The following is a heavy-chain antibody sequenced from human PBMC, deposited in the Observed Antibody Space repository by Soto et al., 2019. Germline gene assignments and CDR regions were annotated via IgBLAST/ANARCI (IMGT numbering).Heavy chain of an antibody. CDR2: IYYSGST. V-gene: IGHV4-39*01. CDR3: ARHAGIAVAGTGWFDP. CDR1: GGSISSSSYY. J-gene: IGHJ5*02. Sequence: PSETLSLTCTVSGGSISSSSYYWGWIRQPPGKGLEWIGSIYYSGSTYYNPSLKSRVTISVDTSKNQFSLKLSSVTAADTAVYYCARHAGIAVAGTGWFDPWGQGTLVTVSS. D-gene: IGHD6-19*01.